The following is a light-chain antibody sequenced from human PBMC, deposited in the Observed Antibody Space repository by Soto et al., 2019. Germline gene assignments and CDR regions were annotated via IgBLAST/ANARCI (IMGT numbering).Light chain of an antibody. CDR1: QSVTAGR. CDR3: EQYGNSPSA. J-gene: IGKJ1*01. CDR2: SAS. Sequence: VLRPPPSNLPLSTRERATLSCRASQSVTAGRLAWYQQKPGQAPRLLIYSASSRTTGIPDRFSGSGSGTDFTLTISRLEPEDCAVYYCEQYGNSPSAFGEGTKVDI. V-gene: IGKV3-20*01.